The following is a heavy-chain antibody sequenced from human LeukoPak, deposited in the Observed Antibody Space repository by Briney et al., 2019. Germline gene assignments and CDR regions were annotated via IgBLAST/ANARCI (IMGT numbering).Heavy chain of an antibody. CDR2: IYPGDSDT. Sequence: GESLKISCKGSGYSFISYWIGWVRQMPGKGLEWMGIIYPGDSDTRYSPSFQGQVTISADKSISTAYLQWSSLKASDTAMYYCARGGVTGYSPYYGMDVWGQGTTVTVSS. CDR1: GYSFISYW. D-gene: IGHD3-9*01. J-gene: IGHJ6*02. V-gene: IGHV5-51*01. CDR3: ARGGVTGYSPYYGMDV.